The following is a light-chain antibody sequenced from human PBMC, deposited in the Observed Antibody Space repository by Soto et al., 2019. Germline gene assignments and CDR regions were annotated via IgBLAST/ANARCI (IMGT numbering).Light chain of an antibody. V-gene: IGKV1-5*01. J-gene: IGKJ1*01. Sequence: DIQMTQSPSSLSASVGDRVTITFRASQSISTYLIWYQQKPGKAPKLLIYDASSLESGVPSRFSGSGSGTEFTLTISSLQPDDFATYYCQQYNSYRTFGQGTKVDI. CDR2: DAS. CDR1: QSISTY. CDR3: QQYNSYRT.